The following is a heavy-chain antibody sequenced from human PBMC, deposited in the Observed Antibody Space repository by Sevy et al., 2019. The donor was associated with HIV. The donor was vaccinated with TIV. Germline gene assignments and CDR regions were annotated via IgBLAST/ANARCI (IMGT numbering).Heavy chain of an antibody. V-gene: IGHV3-74*01. Sequence: GGSLRLSCEASGFDFSSHWMQWVRQAPGKGLEWVSRMNTVGSSTNYAASMQGRYTISRDNDKNTLYLEMNNLRDEDTALYYCASPRFDFWGPGTLVTVSS. J-gene: IGHJ4*02. CDR3: ASPRFDF. CDR1: GFDFSSHW. CDR2: MNTVGSST.